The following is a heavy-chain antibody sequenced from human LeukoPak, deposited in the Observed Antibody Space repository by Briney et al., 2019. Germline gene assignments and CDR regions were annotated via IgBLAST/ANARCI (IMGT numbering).Heavy chain of an antibody. J-gene: IGHJ4*02. V-gene: IGHV3-30*18. Sequence: GGSLRLSCAASGFTFSSYDMHWVRQAPGKGLEWVAVISYDGSNKYYADSVKGRFTISRDNSKNTLRLQMNSLRAEDTAVYYCVKGLYYYDSSGYPPDYWGQGTLVTVSS. CDR1: GFTFSSYD. D-gene: IGHD3-22*01. CDR2: ISYDGSNK. CDR3: VKGLYYYDSSGYPPDY.